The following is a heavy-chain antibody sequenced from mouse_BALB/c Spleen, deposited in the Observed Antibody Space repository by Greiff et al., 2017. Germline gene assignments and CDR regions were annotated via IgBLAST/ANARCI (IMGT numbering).Heavy chain of an antibody. D-gene: IGHD1-1*02. J-gene: IGHJ4*01. CDR3: AREYYGPMEY. CDR1: GFSLTSYG. Sequence: VQGVESGPGLVAPSQSLSITCTVAGFSLTSYGVHWVRQPPGMGLEWLGVIWAGGSTNYNSALMSRLSISKDNSKSQVFLEMNSLQTDDTAMYYCAREYYGPMEYWGQGTSVTVST. CDR2: IWAGGST. V-gene: IGHV2-9*02.